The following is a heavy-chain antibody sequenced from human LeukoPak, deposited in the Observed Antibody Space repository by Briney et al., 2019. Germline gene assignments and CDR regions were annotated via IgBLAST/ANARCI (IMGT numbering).Heavy chain of an antibody. Sequence: SVKVSCKASGGTFSSYAISWVRQAPGQGLEWMGGIIPIFGTANYAQKFQGRVTITADESTSTAYMELSSLRSEDTAVYYCARDFREWLVTHWFDPWGQGTLVTVSS. D-gene: IGHD6-19*01. CDR1: GGTFSSYA. V-gene: IGHV1-69*13. J-gene: IGHJ5*02. CDR3: ARDFREWLVTHWFDP. CDR2: IIPIFGTA.